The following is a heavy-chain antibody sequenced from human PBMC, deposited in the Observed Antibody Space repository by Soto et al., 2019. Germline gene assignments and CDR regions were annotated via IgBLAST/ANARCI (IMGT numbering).Heavy chain of an antibody. CDR3: ARYSVTGLGNYYMDA. J-gene: IGHJ6*03. D-gene: IGHD4-4*01. CDR1: GGSISGYY. Sequence: SETLSLTCTVSGGSISGYYWSWIRQPPGKGLEWVGYIYSSGSTNYNPSLKSRVTISVDKSKNQFSLKLSSVTAAGTAVYYCARYSVTGLGNYYMDAWGKGTTVTVSS. CDR2: IYSSGST. V-gene: IGHV4-59*08.